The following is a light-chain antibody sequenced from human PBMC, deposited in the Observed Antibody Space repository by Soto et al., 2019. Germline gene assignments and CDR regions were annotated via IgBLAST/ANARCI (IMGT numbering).Light chain of an antibody. J-gene: IGLJ2*01. V-gene: IGLV2-14*01. Sequence: QSALTQPASVSGSPGQSITISCSGTRSDIGGYNYVSWYQHHPGKAPKLMIYEVNTRPSGVSDRFSGSKSGNTASLTISGLQAEDEADYYCQSYDNTLSGAFGGGTKVTVL. CDR3: QSYDNTLSGA. CDR1: RSDIGGYNY. CDR2: EVN.